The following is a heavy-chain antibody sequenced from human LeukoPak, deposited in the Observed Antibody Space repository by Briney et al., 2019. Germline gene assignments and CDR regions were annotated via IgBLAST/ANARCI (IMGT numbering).Heavy chain of an antibody. CDR3: ARAPVEMATIFDY. Sequence: SETLSLTCAVYGGSFSGYYWSWIRQPPGKGLEWIGEINHSGSTNYNPSLKSRVTISVDTSKNQFSLKLSSVTAADTAVYYCARAPVEMATIFDYWGQGTLVTVSS. J-gene: IGHJ4*02. CDR2: INHSGST. CDR1: GGSFSGYY. D-gene: IGHD5-24*01. V-gene: IGHV4-34*01.